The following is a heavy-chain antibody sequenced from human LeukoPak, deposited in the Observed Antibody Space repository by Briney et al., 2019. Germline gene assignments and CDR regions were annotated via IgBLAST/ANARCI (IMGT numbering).Heavy chain of an antibody. J-gene: IGHJ4*02. CDR3: ARGLKRSYSFFDY. V-gene: IGHV4-59*01. D-gene: IGHD3-10*01. Sequence: SETLSLTCTVSGGSISSYYWSWIRQPPGKGLEWIGYIYYSGSTNYNPSLKSRVTISVDTSKNQFSLKLSSVTAADTAVYYCARGLKRSYSFFDYWGQGTLVTVSS. CDR2: IYYSGST. CDR1: GGSISSYY.